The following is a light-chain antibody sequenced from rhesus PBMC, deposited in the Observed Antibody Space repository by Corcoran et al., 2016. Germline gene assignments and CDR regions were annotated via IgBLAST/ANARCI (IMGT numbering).Light chain of an antibody. V-gene: IGKV3-24*04. CDR3: QQSSTLWT. CDR1: QSVGSY. CDR2: GES. J-gene: IGKJ1*01. Sequence: ETVLTQSPATLSLSPGERATLSCRASQSVGSYVAWYQQIPGQAPRLLIYGESSRATGIPDSCSGSGSGTDFPLTISSLEPEDVGIYYCQQSSTLWTFGQGTKVGIK.